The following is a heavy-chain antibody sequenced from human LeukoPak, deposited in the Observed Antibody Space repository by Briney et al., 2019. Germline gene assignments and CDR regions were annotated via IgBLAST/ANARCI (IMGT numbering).Heavy chain of an antibody. CDR2: INQDGSEK. Sequence: GGSLRLSCAASGFTFSRSWMSWVRQPPGKGLEWVANINQDGSEKYYVDSMKGRFTVSRDNDRNSLYLQMDSLRAEDRAVYYCARGGTFVSHYWGQGTLVTVPS. D-gene: IGHD1-1*01. V-gene: IGHV3-7*01. CDR3: ARGGTFVSHY. J-gene: IGHJ4*02. CDR1: GFTFSRSW.